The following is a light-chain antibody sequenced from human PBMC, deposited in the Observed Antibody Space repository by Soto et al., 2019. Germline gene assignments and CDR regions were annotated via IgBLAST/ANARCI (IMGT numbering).Light chain of an antibody. Sequence: IVLPQSPGTLSLSPGERATLSCRASQTLSNSFIAWYQQKPGQAPRLLIYGASSRATGIPDRFSGSGSGTDFTLTISRLEPEDFAVYYCQQYGSSGTFGQGTKVDIK. J-gene: IGKJ1*01. V-gene: IGKV3-20*01. CDR1: QTLSNSF. CDR3: QQYGSSGT. CDR2: GAS.